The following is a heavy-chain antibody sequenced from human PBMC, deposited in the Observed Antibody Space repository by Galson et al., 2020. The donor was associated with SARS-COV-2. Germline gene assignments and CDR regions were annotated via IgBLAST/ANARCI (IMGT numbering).Heavy chain of an antibody. J-gene: IGHJ6*03. D-gene: IGHD3-10*01. V-gene: IGHV3-30*02. Sequence: QLGESLKISCAASGFSFSSYGMYWVRQAPGKGLEWVAFIRYDGIKRFYGDSVTGRFTVSRDNSKNTLYLQMNSLRHEDAGVYYCAKDPTRGALGLGDRAYYSYMDVWGKGTAVTVSS. CDR3: AKDPTRGALGLGDRAYYSYMDV. CDR1: GFSFSSYG. CDR2: IRYDGIKR.